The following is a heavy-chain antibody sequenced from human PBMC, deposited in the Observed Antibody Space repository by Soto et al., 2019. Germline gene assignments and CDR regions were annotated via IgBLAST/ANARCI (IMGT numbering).Heavy chain of an antibody. CDR1: GRTFSSYA. J-gene: IGHJ4*02. CDR2: IVPIVDTS. Sequence: QVQLVQSGAEVRQPASSVKVSCKTSGRTFSSYAISWVRQAPGQGLEWMGGIVPIVDTSTYAQKFQGRVTITADESTSTVYMELSSLRSDDTAVYYCVRVVAIPGYPDNWGQGTLVTVSS. D-gene: IGHD5-12*01. CDR3: VRVVAIPGYPDN. V-gene: IGHV1-69*12.